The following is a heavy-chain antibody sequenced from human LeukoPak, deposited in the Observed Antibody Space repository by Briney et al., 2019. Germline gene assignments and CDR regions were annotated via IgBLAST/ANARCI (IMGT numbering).Heavy chain of an antibody. V-gene: IGHV4-59*12. D-gene: IGHD2-8*01. J-gene: IGHJ6*03. CDR1: GGSISSYY. CDR3: VRGVSSTNYHFFYMDV. Sequence: PSETLSLTCTVSGGSISSYYWSWIRQPPGKGLEWIGYIYYSGSTNYNPSLKSRVTISVDTSKNQFSLKLSSVTAADTAIYFCVRGVSSTNYHFFYMDVWGKGTTVTISS. CDR2: IYYSGST.